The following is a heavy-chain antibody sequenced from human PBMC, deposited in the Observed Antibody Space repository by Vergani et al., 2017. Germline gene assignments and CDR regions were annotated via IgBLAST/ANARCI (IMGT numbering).Heavy chain of an antibody. J-gene: IGHJ4*02. CDR3: ARHGIAAAGTGFDY. CDR1: GFTFSSYW. CDR2: IKQDGSEK. V-gene: IGHV3-7*01. Sequence: EVQLVESGGGLVQPGGSLRLSCAASGFTFSSYWMSWVRQAPGKGLEWVANIKQDGSEKYYVDSVKGRFTISRDNAKNSLYLQMNSLRAEDTAVYYCARHGIAAAGTGFDYWGQGTLVTVSS. D-gene: IGHD6-13*01.